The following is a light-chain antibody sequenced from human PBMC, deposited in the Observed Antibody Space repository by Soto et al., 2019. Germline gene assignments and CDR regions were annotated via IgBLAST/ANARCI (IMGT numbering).Light chain of an antibody. Sequence: EIVLTQSPGTLSLSPGERATLSCRASQSVRSNYLAWYQQKPGQAPRLLIYGASSRATGIPDRFSGSGSGTDFTRTISRLEPEDFAVYYCQHYGRSAYTFGQGTTLEIK. CDR2: GAS. V-gene: IGKV3-20*01. J-gene: IGKJ2*01. CDR3: QHYGRSAYT. CDR1: QSVRSNY.